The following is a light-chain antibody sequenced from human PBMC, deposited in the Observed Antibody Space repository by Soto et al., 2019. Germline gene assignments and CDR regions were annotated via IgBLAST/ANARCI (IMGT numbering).Light chain of an antibody. V-gene: IGKV1-5*01. CDR3: QQYNSYSRT. CDR1: QSISSW. CDR2: DAS. J-gene: IGKJ1*01. Sequence: DIHMTKSPSTLSASVGDRVTITCRASQSISSWLAWYQQKPGKAPKLLIYDASSLESGVPSRFSGSGSGTEFTLTISSLQPDDFATYYCQQYNSYSRTFGQVTKVDIK.